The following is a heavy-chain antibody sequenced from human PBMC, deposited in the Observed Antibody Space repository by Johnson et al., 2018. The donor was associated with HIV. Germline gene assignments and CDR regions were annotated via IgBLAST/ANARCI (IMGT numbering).Heavy chain of an antibody. CDR2: ISYDGGNK. CDR3: ARVVLVRLAVAGPSRDAFDI. J-gene: IGHJ3*02. CDR1: GFTFSSYA. D-gene: IGHD6-19*01. V-gene: IGHV3-30-3*01. Sequence: QMLLVESGGGLVQPGGSLRLSCAASGFTFSSYAMHWVRQAPGQGLEWVAVISYDGGNKYYADSVKGRFTITRDNSKNTLYLQRNRLSAEDTAVYYCARVVLVRLAVAGPSRDAFDIWGQGTMVTVSS.